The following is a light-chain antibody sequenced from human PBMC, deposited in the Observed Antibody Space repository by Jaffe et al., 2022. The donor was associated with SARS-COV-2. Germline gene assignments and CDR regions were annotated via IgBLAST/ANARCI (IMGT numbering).Light chain of an antibody. CDR1: QGIGSN. Sequence: EVVMTQSPATLSVSPGERATLSCRASQGIGSNLAWYQQKPGQAPRLLIYGASTRATGIPARFSGSGSGTEFTLTVSSLQSEDFAVYYCQQYNTWPYTFGQGTKLEIK. J-gene: IGKJ2*01. CDR2: GAS. V-gene: IGKV3-15*01. CDR3: QQYNTWPYT.